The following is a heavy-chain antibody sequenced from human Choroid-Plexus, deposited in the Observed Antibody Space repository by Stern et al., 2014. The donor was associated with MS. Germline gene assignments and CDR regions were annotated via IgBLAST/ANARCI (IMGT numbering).Heavy chain of an antibody. J-gene: IGHJ4*02. V-gene: IGHV3-30*18. CDR1: GFTFSNFG. D-gene: IGHD2-15*01. CDR3: AKDRQWSTYFFDY. CDR2: ISYDGSDK. Sequence: VQLVESGGGVAQPGRPLILSCAASGFTFSNFGLHWGRQAPGKGLGGVALISYDGSDKYYADSVKGRFTIFRDNSKNTLYMHMNSLRAEDTAVYYCAKDRQWSTYFFDYWGQGSLVTVSS.